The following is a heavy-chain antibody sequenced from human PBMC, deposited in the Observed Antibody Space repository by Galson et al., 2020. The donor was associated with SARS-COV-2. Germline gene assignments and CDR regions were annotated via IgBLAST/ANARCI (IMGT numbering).Heavy chain of an antibody. CDR2: FDPEDGET. CDR1: GYTLTELS. D-gene: IGHD1-20*01. J-gene: IGHJ6*02. V-gene: IGHV1-24*01. CDR3: AASPVITGTVGLYYYYYYGMDV. Sequence: ASVKVSCKVSGYTLTELSMHWVRQAPGKGLEWMGGFDPEDGETIYAQKFQGRVTMTEDTSTDTAYMELSSLRSEDTAVYYCAASPVITGTVGLYYYYYYGMDVWGQGTTVTVSS.